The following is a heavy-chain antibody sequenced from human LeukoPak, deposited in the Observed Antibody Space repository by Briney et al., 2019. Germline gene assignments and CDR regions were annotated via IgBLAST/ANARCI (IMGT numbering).Heavy chain of an antibody. J-gene: IGHJ3*02. V-gene: IGHV3-23*01. D-gene: IGHD6-13*01. Sequence: GGSLSLSCAASGFTFSSYAMNWVRQAPGKGLEWVSAISGSGGNTYYADSVKGRFTISRDNSKNTLYLQMNSLRAEDTAVYYCAKDSSSWFRDAFDIWGRGTMVTVSS. CDR2: ISGSGGNT. CDR1: GFTFSSYA. CDR3: AKDSSSWFRDAFDI.